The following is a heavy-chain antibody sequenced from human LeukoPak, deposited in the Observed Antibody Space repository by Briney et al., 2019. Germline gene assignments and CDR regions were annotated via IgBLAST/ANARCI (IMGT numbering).Heavy chain of an antibody. D-gene: IGHD6-19*01. Sequence: GASVKVSCKASGYTFTSYGISWVRQATGQGLEWMGWMNPNSGNTGYGQSSQGRITMTRDISIGTAYMELSNLTSEDTAIYYCTRGSSGRRDNWGQGTLVTVSA. V-gene: IGHV1-8*02. J-gene: IGHJ4*02. CDR1: GYTFTSYG. CDR2: MNPNSGNT. CDR3: TRGSSGRRDN.